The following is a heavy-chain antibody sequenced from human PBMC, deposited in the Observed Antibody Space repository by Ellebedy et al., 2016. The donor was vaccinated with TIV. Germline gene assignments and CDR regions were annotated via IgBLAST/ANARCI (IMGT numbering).Heavy chain of an antibody. CDR1: GFTFSDYY. CDR3: ARTTFGVFPNFYFDY. D-gene: IGHD2/OR15-2a*01. V-gene: IGHV3-11*06. J-gene: IGHJ4*02. CDR2: ISSSSSYT. Sequence: GGSLRLXCAASGFTFSDYYMSWIRQAPGKGLEWVSYISSSSSYTNYADSVKGRFTISRDNAKNSLYLQMNSLRAEDTAVYYCARTTFGVFPNFYFDYWGQGTLVTVSS.